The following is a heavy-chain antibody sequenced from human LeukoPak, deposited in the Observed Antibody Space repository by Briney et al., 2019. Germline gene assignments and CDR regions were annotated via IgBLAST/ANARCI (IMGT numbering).Heavy chain of an antibody. V-gene: IGHV4-38-2*01. D-gene: IGHD3-10*01. Sequence: SETLSLTCAVSGYSISSGYYRGWIRQPPGKGLEWIGSIYHSGSVYYNPSLKSRVTIAVDTPKNQFSLKLNSVTAADTAVYYCARGATIVRGPIDYWGQGTLVTVSS. CDR2: IYHSGSV. CDR1: GYSISSGYY. CDR3: ARGATIVRGPIDY. J-gene: IGHJ4*02.